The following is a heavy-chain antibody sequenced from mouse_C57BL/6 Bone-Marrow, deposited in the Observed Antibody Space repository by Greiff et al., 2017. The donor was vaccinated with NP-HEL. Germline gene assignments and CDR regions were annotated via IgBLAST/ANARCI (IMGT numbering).Heavy chain of an antibody. Sequence: QVHVKQPGAELVKPGASVKMSCKASGYTFTSYWITWVKQRPGQGLEWIGDIYPGSGSTNYNEKFKSKATLTVDTSSSTAYMQLSSLTSEDSAVYYCAREGTTVVARYAMDYWGQGTSVTVSS. CDR3: AREGTTVVARYAMDY. D-gene: IGHD1-1*01. CDR2: IYPGSGST. CDR1: GYTFTSYW. V-gene: IGHV1-55*01. J-gene: IGHJ4*01.